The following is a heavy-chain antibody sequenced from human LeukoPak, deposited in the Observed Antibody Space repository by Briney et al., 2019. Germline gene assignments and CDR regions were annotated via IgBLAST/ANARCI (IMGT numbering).Heavy chain of an antibody. Sequence: PGGSLRLSCAASGFTFSSFWMHWVRQAPGKGLVWVSRINADGKNTTYADSVKGRFTISRDISKNTLYLQMNSLRVEDTAMYYCARGLHPGDGSGSYFFDYWGQGTLVAVSS. CDR3: ARGLHPGDGSGSYFFDY. D-gene: IGHD1-26*01. CDR2: INADGKNT. V-gene: IGHV3-74*01. J-gene: IGHJ4*02. CDR1: GFTFSSFW.